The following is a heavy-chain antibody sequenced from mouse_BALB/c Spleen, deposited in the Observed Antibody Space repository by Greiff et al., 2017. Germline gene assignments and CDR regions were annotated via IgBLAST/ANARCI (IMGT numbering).Heavy chain of an antibody. CDR1: GYTFTNSF. CDR3: ARYEGYALEY. D-gene: IGHD2-3*01. Sequence: QVQLQQSGAELVKPGTSVKLSCKASGYTFTNSFMEWVKQRPGQGLEWIGVINPGSGDTNYNEKFKGKATLTADKSSSTAYMQLSSLTSEDSAVYFCARYEGYALEYWGQGTSVTVSA. V-gene: IGHV1-54*01. CDR2: INPGSGDT. J-gene: IGHJ4*01.